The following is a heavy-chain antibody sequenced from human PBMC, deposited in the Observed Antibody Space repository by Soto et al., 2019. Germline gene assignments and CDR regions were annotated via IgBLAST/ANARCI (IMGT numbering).Heavy chain of an antibody. Sequence: GGSLRLSCAASGFTFSSYGMHWVRQAPGKGLEWVAVIWYDGSNKCYADYVKGRFTISRDNSKNTLYLQMNSLRAEDTAVYYFARGGKGVVISSYYYYYGMDVWGQGTTVTVSS. CDR1: GFTFSSYG. CDR2: IWYDGSNK. D-gene: IGHD3-22*01. V-gene: IGHV3-33*01. CDR3: ARGGKGVVISSYYYYYGMDV. J-gene: IGHJ6*02.